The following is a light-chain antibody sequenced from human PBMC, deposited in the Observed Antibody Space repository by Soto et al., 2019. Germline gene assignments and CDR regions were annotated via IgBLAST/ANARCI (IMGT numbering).Light chain of an antibody. J-gene: IGKJ1*01. CDR1: QSVSSSF. CDR2: GAS. Sequence: EIVLTQSPGTLSLSPGERATLSCRASQSVSSSFLAWYQQKPGQAPRLLIYGASIRATGIPDRFSGSGSGTDFTLTISRLEAEDFGVYYCQEYGSSPRTFGQGTKVEIK. CDR3: QEYGSSPRT. V-gene: IGKV3-20*01.